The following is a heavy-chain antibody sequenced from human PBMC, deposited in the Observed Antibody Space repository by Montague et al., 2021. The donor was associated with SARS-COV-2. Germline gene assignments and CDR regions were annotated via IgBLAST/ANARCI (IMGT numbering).Heavy chain of an antibody. J-gene: IGHJ6*02. D-gene: IGHD3-10*01. V-gene: IGHV3-66*02. CDR3: ARDQRRYGSGSYYGPHYYYYGMDV. CDR1: GFTVSSNY. CDR2: IYSGGST. Sequence: SLRLSCAASGFTVSSNYMSWVRQAPGKGLEWVSVIYSGGSTYYADSVKGRFTISRDNSKTTLYFQMNSLRAEDTAVYYCARDQRRYGSGSYYGPHYYYYGMDVWGQGTTVTVSS.